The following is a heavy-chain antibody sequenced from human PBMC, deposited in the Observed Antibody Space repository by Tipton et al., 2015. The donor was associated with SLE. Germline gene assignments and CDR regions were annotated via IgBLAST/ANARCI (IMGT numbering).Heavy chain of an antibody. D-gene: IGHD6-19*01. J-gene: IGHJ6*03. CDR1: GASIKSFTDY. V-gene: IGHV4-39*07. CDR3: ARGWGSYSSGWRYFYYYMDV. CDR2: ISYSGNT. Sequence: TLSLTCSVSGASIKSFTDYWGWIRQPPGKGLEWIGSISYSGNTYTYYNPSLESRVTVSVDTSKNQFSLKLSSVTAADTAMYYCARGWGSYSSGWRYFYYYMDVWGKGTTVTVSS.